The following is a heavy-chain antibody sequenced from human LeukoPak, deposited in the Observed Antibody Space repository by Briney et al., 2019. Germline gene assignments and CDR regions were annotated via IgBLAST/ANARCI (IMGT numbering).Heavy chain of an antibody. CDR2: IDGDGSST. CDR3: ARAPGGSSYGLVDF. V-gene: IGHV3-74*01. D-gene: IGHD5-18*01. J-gene: IGHJ4*02. Sequence: GGSLRLSCAASGFTFSSYWMQWVRPAPGKGLVWVSRIDGDGSSTNYADSVKGRFTISRDNAKNSLYLQMNSLRAEDTAVYYCARAPGGSSYGLVDFWGQGTLVTVSS. CDR1: GFTFSSYW.